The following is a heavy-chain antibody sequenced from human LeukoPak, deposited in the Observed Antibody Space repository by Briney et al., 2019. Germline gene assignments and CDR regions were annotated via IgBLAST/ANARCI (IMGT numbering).Heavy chain of an antibody. CDR2: INPSGGST. CDR3: AALESGDGMDV. J-gene: IGHJ6*02. D-gene: IGHD3-3*01. Sequence: ASVKVSCKASGYTFTGYYMHWVRQAPGQGLEWMGIINPSGGSTSYAQKFQGRVTMTRDTSTSTVYMELSSLRSEDTAVYYCAALESGDGMDVWGQGTTVTVSS. V-gene: IGHV1-46*01. CDR1: GYTFTGYY.